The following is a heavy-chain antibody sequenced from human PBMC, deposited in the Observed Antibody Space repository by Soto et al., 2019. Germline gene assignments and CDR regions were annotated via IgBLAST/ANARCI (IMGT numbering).Heavy chain of an antibody. V-gene: IGHV3-33*01. J-gene: IGHJ4*02. D-gene: IGHD1-1*01. CDR2: IWYDGSNK. CDR3: ARKHDWNYLDY. CDR1: GFTFSCCG. Sequence: GWSLRLSCAASGFTFSCCGMHWVRQAPGKGLEWVAVIWYDGSNKYYADSVKGRFTISRDNSKNTLYLQMNSLRAEDTAVYYCARKHDWNYLDYWGQGTLVTVSS.